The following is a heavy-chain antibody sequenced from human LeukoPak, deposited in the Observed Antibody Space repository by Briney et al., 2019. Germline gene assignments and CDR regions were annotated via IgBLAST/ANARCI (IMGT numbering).Heavy chain of an antibody. D-gene: IGHD3-3*02. V-gene: IGHV1-18*01. J-gene: IGHJ4*02. CDR1: GYTFTSQG. Sequence: ASVKVSCKTPGYTFTSQGIYWVRQAPGQGLEYMGWISPYNGNTNYAQKLQGRVFMTTDTSTNTAYMELRSLGSDDTAVYYCAREWSHFGDYWGQGALVTVSS. CDR2: ISPYNGNT. CDR3: AREWSHFGDY.